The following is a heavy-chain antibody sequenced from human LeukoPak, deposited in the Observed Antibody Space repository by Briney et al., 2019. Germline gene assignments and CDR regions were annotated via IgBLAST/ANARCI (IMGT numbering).Heavy chain of an antibody. D-gene: IGHD1-26*01. CDR3: ARGYSGSYR. V-gene: IGHV4-34*01. CDR2: INHSGIT. Sequence: SETLSLTCAVYGGSFNGYYWSWIRQPPGKGLEWIAEINHSGITNHNPSLKSRVTLSVDTSKNQFSLKLSSVTAADTAVYYCARGYSGSYRWGQGTLVTVSS. J-gene: IGHJ5*02. CDR1: GGSFNGYY.